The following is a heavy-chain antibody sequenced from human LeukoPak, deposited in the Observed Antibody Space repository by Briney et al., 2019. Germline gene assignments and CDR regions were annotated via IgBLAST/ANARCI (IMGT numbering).Heavy chain of an antibody. Sequence: SETLSLTCAVYGGSFSGYYWSWIRQPPGKGLEWIGEINHSGSTNYNPSLKSRVTISVDTSKNQFSLKLSSVTAADTAVYYCARVGVHDSKTRLVNAFDIWGQGTMVTVSS. CDR1: GGSFSGYY. CDR2: INHSGST. CDR3: ARVGVHDSKTRLVNAFDI. V-gene: IGHV4-34*01. D-gene: IGHD2-21*01. J-gene: IGHJ3*02.